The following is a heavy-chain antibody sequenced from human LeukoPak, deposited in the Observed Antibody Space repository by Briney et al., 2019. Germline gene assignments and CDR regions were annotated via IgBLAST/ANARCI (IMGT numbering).Heavy chain of an antibody. CDR2: ISSSGSTI. J-gene: IGHJ6*02. V-gene: IGHV3-11*01. D-gene: IGHD3-9*01. CDR1: GFTFSDYY. Sequence: GGSLRLSCAASGFTFSDYYMSWIRQAPGKGLEWVSYISSSGSTIYYADSVKGRFTISRDNAKNSLYLQMNSLRAEDTAVYYCARDNYDILTGASNYYCYYGMDVWGQGTTVTVSS. CDR3: ARDNYDILTGASNYYCYYGMDV.